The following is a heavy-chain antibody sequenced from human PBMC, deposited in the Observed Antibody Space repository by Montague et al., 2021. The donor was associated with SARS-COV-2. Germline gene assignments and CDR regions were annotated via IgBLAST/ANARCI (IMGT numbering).Heavy chain of an antibody. V-gene: IGHV4-39*01. CDR2: MDYVGNP. CDR1: GGSISNRNYY. Sequence: TLSLTCTVSGGSISNRNYYWGWVRQPPGKGLEWIGSMDYVGNPFYNPPLRSRVAISLDTSKSQLSLRLRSVTTTDTAVFYCARGRRGTVFPSSPGAFDFWGQGTTVTVSS. CDR3: ARGRRGTVFPSSPGAFDF. J-gene: IGHJ3*01. D-gene: IGHD1-7*01.